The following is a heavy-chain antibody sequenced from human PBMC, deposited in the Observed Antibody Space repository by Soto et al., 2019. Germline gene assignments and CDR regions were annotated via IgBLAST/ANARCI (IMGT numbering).Heavy chain of an antibody. CDR2: IYYSGST. CDR1: GGSVSSGSYY. V-gene: IGHV4-61*01. CDR3: ARLKQWLVPDY. Sequence: XETLSLTCTVAGGSVSSGSYYWSWIRQPPGKGLEWIGYIYYSGSTNYNPSLKSRVTISVDTSKNQFSLKLSSVTAADTAVYYCARLKQWLVPDYWGQGTLVTVSS. J-gene: IGHJ4*02. D-gene: IGHD6-19*01.